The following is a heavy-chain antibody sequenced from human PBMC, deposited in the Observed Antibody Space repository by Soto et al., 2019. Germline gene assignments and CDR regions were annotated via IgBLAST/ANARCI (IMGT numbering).Heavy chain of an antibody. J-gene: IGHJ6*02. V-gene: IGHV4-59*08. CDR3: AGEGTWSRYYYYGMDV. Sequence: SETLSLTCTVSGGSISSYYWSWIRQPPGKGLEWIGYIYYSGSNNYNPSLKSRVTISVDTSKNQFPLKLSSVTAADTALYYCAGEGTWSRYYYYGMDVWGQGTTVTVSS. CDR1: GGSISSYY. CDR2: IYYSGSN. D-gene: IGHD1-1*01.